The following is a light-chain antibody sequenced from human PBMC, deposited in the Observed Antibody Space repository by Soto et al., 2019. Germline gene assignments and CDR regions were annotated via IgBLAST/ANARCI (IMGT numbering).Light chain of an antibody. V-gene: IGKV1-27*01. CDR1: LPISNY. CDR2: AAS. J-gene: IGKJ4*01. Sequence: DIQMTQSPYSLSASVGARVTITCRASLPISNYLAWYQQKPGKIQNLLIYAASTLQAGVPSRFSCSGSETDFTLTISSHHREDVADYYCQEYNSAPLTFGGATKVEIK. CDR3: QEYNSAPLT.